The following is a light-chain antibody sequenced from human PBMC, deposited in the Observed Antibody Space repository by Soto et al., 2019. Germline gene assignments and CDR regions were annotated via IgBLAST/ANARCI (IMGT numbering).Light chain of an antibody. J-gene: IGKJ1*01. CDR2: DAS. CDR1: QSVSSY. V-gene: IGKV3-11*01. Sequence: EIFLTQSRFTLSLSPVEIATLSCRASQSVSSYLAWYQQKPGQAPRLLIYDASNRATGIPARFSGSGSGTDFTLTISSLEPEDFAVYYCQQYGSSGTLGQGTKVDI. CDR3: QQYGSSGT.